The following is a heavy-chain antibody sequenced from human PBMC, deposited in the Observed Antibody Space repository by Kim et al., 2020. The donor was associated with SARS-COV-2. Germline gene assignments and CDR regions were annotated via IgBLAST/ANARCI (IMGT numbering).Heavy chain of an antibody. J-gene: IGHJ5*02. CDR1: GGTFSSYA. Sequence: SVKVSCKASGGTFSSYAISWVRQAPGQGLEWMGGIIPIFGTANYAQKFQGRVTITADESTSTAYMELSSLKSEDTAVYYCARSDILTGYYGWFDPWGQGTLVTVSS. CDR3: ARSDILTGYYGWFDP. CDR2: IIPIFGTA. D-gene: IGHD3-9*01. V-gene: IGHV1-69*13.